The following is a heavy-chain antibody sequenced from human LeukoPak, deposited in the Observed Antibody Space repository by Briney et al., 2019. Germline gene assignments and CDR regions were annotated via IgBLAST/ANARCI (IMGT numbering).Heavy chain of an antibody. CDR3: ARDRDDSSPSSDY. CDR1: GYPFTNKY. V-gene: IGHV1-2*02. D-gene: IGHD6-6*01. Sequence: ASVKVSCKASGYPFTNKYIHWVRQAPGHGLEWMGWINPNTGGTNYAQKFQGSVTMSRDTSITTAYLELNRLTSDDTAVYYCARDRDDSSPSSDYWGQGTLVAVSS. J-gene: IGHJ4*02. CDR2: INPNTGGT.